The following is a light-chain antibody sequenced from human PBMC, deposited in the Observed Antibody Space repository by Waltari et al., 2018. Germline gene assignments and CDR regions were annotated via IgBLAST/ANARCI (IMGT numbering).Light chain of an antibody. CDR2: AAS. V-gene: IGKV1-39*01. J-gene: IGKJ2*01. CDR1: QSINTY. Sequence: TQSPSSLSASVGDRVTITCRTGQSINTYLNWYQQKPGKAPRFLIYAASTLLSGVPSRFSGSGSGTYFTLTINGLQAEDSATYYCQQSYSPPFTFGQGTSLEI. CDR3: QQSYSPPFT.